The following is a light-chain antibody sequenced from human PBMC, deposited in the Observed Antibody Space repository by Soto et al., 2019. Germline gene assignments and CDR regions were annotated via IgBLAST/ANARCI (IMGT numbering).Light chain of an antibody. CDR1: SGHSNYA. V-gene: IGLV4-69*01. Sequence: QSVLTQSPSASASLGASVKLTCTLSSGHSNYAIAWHQQQSEKGPRYLMKLNSDGSHSKGDGIPDRFSCSSSGAERYLTIPSLQFEDGANYYCQTWGSGIVVFGGSTSRTV. CDR2: LNSDGSH. J-gene: IGLJ2*01. CDR3: QTWGSGIVV.